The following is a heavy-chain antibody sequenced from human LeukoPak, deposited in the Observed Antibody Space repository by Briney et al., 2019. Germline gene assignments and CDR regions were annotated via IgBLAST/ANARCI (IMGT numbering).Heavy chain of an antibody. Sequence: PGGSLRLSCAASGFTFSGYPIHWVRQAPGKGLEWVAVISYDGSNKYYADSVKGRFTISRDNSKNTLYLQMNSLRAEDTAVYYCAKDKRRLLWFGELLPYYYFDYWGQGTLATVSS. CDR1: GFTFSGYP. J-gene: IGHJ4*02. CDR3: AKDKRRLLWFGELLPYYYFDY. CDR2: ISYDGSNK. D-gene: IGHD3-10*01. V-gene: IGHV3-30-3*02.